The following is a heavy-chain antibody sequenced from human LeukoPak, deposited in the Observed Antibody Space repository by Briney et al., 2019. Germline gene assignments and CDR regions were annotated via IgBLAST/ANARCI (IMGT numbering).Heavy chain of an antibody. D-gene: IGHD6-13*01. CDR3: ARGSTRRSAFDI. J-gene: IGHJ3*02. CDR1: GFIVSSNY. Sequence: PGGSLRLSGAASGFIVSSNYMSWVRQAPGKGLEWVSVIYSGGSTYYAESVKGRFTISRDNSKNTLYLQMNSLRAEDKAVYYCARGSTRRSAFDIWGQGTMVTVSS. CDR2: IYSGGST. V-gene: IGHV3-53*01.